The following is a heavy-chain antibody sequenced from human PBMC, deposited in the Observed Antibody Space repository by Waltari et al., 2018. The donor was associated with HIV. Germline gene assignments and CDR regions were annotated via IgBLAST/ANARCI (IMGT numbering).Heavy chain of an antibody. D-gene: IGHD4-4*01. CDR2: INHSGST. V-gene: IGHV4-34*01. CDR1: AESFSDYY. CDR3: ARKRRMTTNNFDF. Sequence: QVQLQQWGAGLLTPSETLSLTCAVYAESFSDYYWSWIRQPPGKGLEWIGEINHSGSTNYNPSLKSRVTISVDTSKKQFSLKVSSVSAADTAVYYCARKRRMTTNNFDFWGHGILVTISS. J-gene: IGHJ4*01.